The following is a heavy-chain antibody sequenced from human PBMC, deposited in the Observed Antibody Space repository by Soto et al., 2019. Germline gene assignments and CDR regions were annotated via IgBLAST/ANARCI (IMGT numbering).Heavy chain of an antibody. V-gene: IGHV3-23*01. J-gene: IGHJ4*02. CDR3: AKDESGWDFNYFDY. CDR2: ISGSGGST. Sequence: EVQLLESGGGLVQPGGSLRLSCSASGFTFSSYAMSWVRQAPGKRLEWVSAISGSGGSTYYADSVKGRFTISRDNSKNTLYLQMNSLRAEDTAVYYCAKDESGWDFNYFDYWGQGTLVTVSS. D-gene: IGHD6-19*01. CDR1: GFTFSSYA.